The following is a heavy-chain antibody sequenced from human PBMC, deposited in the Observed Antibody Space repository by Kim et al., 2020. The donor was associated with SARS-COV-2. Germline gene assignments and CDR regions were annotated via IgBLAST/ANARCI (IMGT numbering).Heavy chain of an antibody. CDR3: ARDVYSGYGTTYMDV. CDR1: GFTFSSYA. J-gene: IGHJ6*03. D-gene: IGHD5-12*01. V-gene: IGHV3-30-3*01. Sequence: GGSLRLSCAASGFTFSSYAMHWVRQAPGKGLEWVAVISYDGSNKYYADSVKGRFTISRDNSKNTLYLQMNSLRAEDTAVYYCARDVYSGYGTTYMDVWG. CDR2: ISYDGSNK.